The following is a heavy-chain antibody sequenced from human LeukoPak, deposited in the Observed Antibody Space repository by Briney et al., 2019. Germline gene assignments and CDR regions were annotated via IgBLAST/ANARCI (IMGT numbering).Heavy chain of an antibody. J-gene: IGHJ3*02. V-gene: IGHV4-59*01. D-gene: IGHD3-22*01. CDR3: ARALSLYYYDSSGYYIAFDI. CDR2: IYYSGST. CDR1: GGSISNSY. Sequence: PSETLSLTCTVSGGSISNSYWSWIRQPPGKGLEWIGSIYYSGSTNYNPSLKSRVTISVDTSKNQFSLKLSSVTAADTAVYYCARALSLYYYDSSGYYIAFDIWGQGTMVTVSS.